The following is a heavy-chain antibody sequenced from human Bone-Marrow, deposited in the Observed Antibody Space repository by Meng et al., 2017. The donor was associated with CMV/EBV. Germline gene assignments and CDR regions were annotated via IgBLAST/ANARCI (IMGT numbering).Heavy chain of an antibody. Sequence: SETLSLTCTASGGSISSYYWSWIRQPPGKGLEWIGYIYYSGSTNYNPSLKSRVTISVDTSKNQFSLKLSSVTAADTAVYYCAREGGIAARPYYYYGMDVWGQGTTVTVSS. J-gene: IGHJ6*02. V-gene: IGHV4-59*01. CDR1: GGSISSYY. D-gene: IGHD6-6*01. CDR3: AREGGIAARPYYYYGMDV. CDR2: IYYSGST.